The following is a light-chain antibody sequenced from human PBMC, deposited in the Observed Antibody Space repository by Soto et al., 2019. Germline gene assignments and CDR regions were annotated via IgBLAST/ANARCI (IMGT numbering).Light chain of an antibody. Sequence: VVTQPPSASGTPGQRVTISCSGSSSNIGSNTVNWYQQLPGTAPKLLIYSNNQRPSGVPDRFSGSKSGTSASLAISGLQSEDEADYYCAAWDDSLNGWVFGGGTKLTVL. CDR3: AAWDDSLNGWV. CDR1: SSNIGSNT. J-gene: IGLJ3*02. CDR2: SNN. V-gene: IGLV1-44*01.